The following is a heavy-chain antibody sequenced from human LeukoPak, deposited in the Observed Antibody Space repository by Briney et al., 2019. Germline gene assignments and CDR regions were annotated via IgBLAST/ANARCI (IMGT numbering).Heavy chain of an antibody. J-gene: IGHJ4*02. CDR3: ARDETSNYDFWSGYQYYFDY. V-gene: IGHV4-38-2*02. D-gene: IGHD3-3*01. CDR2: IYHSGST. Sequence: PSETLSLTCAVSGYSISIGYYWGWIRQPPGKGLEWIGSIYHSGSTYYNPSLKSRVTISVDTSKNQFSLKLSSVTAADTAVYYSARDETSNYDFWSGYQYYFDYWGQGTLATVSS. CDR1: GYSISIGYY.